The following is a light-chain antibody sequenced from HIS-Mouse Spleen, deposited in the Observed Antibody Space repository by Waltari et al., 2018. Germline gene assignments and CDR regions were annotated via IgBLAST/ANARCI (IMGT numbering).Light chain of an antibody. CDR2: DVS. CDR1: SRDVGGSHY. V-gene: IGLV2-11*01. Sequence: QSALTQPRSVSGSPGQSVTISCTGTSRDVGGSHYVSCYQQHPGKAPNLMIYDVSKRPSGVPDRFSGSKSGNTASLTISGLQAEDEADYYCCSYAGSYTYVFGTGTKVTVL. J-gene: IGLJ1*01. CDR3: CSYAGSYTYV.